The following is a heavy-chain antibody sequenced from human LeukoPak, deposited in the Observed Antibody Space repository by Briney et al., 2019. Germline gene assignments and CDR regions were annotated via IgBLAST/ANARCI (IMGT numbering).Heavy chain of an antibody. CDR2: ISYDGSNK. D-gene: IGHD4-23*01. Sequence: GGSLRLSCAASGFTFSSYAMHWVRQAPGKGLEWVAVISYDGSNKYYADSVKGRFTISRDNSKNTLYLQMNSLRDEDTAVYYCARKGYGGIYAFDIWGQGTMVTVSS. J-gene: IGHJ3*02. V-gene: IGHV3-30*04. CDR3: ARKGYGGIYAFDI. CDR1: GFTFSSYA.